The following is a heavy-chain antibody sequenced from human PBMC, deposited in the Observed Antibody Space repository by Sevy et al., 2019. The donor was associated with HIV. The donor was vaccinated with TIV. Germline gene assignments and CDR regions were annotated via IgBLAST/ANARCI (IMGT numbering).Heavy chain of an antibody. Sequence: GGSLRLSCAASGFTFSSYWMSWVRQAPGKGLEWVANIKQDGSEKCYVDSVKGRFTISRDNAKNSLYLQMNSLRAEDTAVYYCARDRGGGWRYYYYYYGMDVWGQGTTVTVSS. J-gene: IGHJ6*02. D-gene: IGHD2-15*01. CDR1: GFTFSSYW. CDR3: ARDRGGGWRYYYYYYGMDV. CDR2: IKQDGSEK. V-gene: IGHV3-7*01.